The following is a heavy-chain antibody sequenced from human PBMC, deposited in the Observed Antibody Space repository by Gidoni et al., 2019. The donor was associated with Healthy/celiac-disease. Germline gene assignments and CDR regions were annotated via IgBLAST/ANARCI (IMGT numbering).Heavy chain of an antibody. CDR2: ISGSGGST. CDR1: GFPFSSYA. V-gene: IGHV3-23*01. J-gene: IGHJ6*02. Sequence: EVQLLESGGGLVQPGGSLRLSCAASGFPFSSYAMSWVRQAPGTGLEGVSAISGSGGSTYYADSVKGRFTISRDNSKNTLYLQMNSLRAEDTAVYYCAKEGSSSWSTGYGMDVWGQGTTVTVSS. CDR3: AKEGSSSWSTGYGMDV. D-gene: IGHD6-13*01.